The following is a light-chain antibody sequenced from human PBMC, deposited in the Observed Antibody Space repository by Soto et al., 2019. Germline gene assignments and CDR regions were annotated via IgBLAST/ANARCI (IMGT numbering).Light chain of an antibody. CDR2: DAS. CDR1: QDISNY. Sequence: DIQMTQSPSSLSASVGDRVTITCQASQDISNYLNWYQQKPGIAPKLLIYDASNLETGVPSRFSGSGSGTDFTFTISSLQPEDIATYYCQQYDNLPLTFGGGTKADI. J-gene: IGKJ4*01. V-gene: IGKV1-33*01. CDR3: QQYDNLPLT.